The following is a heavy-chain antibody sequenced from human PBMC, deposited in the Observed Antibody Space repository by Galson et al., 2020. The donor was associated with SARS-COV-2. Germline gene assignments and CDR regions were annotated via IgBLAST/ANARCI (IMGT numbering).Heavy chain of an antibody. D-gene: IGHD5-12*01. Sequence: SGPTLVKPTQTLTLTCTFSGFSLSTSGMCVSWIRQPPGKALEWLALIDWDDDKYYSTSLKTRLTISKDTSKNQVVLTMTNMDPVDTATYYCARSYESHGYNHPYFDYWGQGTLVTVSS. CDR1: GFSLSTSGMC. V-gene: IGHV2-70*01. J-gene: IGHJ4*02. CDR2: IDWDDDK. CDR3: ARSYESHGYNHPYFDY.